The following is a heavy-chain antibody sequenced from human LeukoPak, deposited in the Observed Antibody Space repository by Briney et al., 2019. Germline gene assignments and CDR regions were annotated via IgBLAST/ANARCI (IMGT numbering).Heavy chain of an antibody. CDR3: ARDGMGGIKAFDI. V-gene: IGHV4-59*01. J-gene: IGHJ3*02. Sequence: SETLSLTCTVSGGSISGYYWSWVRQPPGKGLEWIGYIYYSGSTNYNPSIRSRVTISVDTSKNQVSMKLSSVTAADTAVYYCARDGMGGIKAFDIWGQGTMVTVSS. CDR1: GGSISGYY. CDR2: IYYSGST. D-gene: IGHD3-10*01.